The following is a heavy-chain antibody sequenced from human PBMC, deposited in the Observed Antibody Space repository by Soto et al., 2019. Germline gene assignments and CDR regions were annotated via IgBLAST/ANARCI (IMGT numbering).Heavy chain of an antibody. V-gene: IGHV3-74*01. CDR1: GFTFSSYW. CDR2: INYDGSST. CDR3: ARGMYYGMDV. J-gene: IGHJ6*02. Sequence: RLSCAASGFTFSSYWMHWVRQAPGKGLVWVSRINYDGSSTSYADSVKGRFTISRDNAKNTLYLQVNSLRAEDTAVYFCARGMYYGMDVWGQGTKVTVS.